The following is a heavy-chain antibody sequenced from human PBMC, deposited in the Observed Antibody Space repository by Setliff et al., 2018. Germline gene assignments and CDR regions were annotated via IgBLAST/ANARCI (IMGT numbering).Heavy chain of an antibody. J-gene: IGHJ6*02. CDR3: ARGPGGSRSYVFYYYYYGMDV. Sequence: ASVKVSCKASGYTFTSYDINWVRQATGQGLEWIGWMNPNSGNTGYAQKFQGRVTMTRNTSISTAYMELSSLRSEDTAVYYCARGPGGSRSYVFYYYYYGMDVWGQGTTVTVSS. CDR1: GYTFTSYD. CDR2: MNPNSGNT. D-gene: IGHD3-10*01. V-gene: IGHV1-8*01.